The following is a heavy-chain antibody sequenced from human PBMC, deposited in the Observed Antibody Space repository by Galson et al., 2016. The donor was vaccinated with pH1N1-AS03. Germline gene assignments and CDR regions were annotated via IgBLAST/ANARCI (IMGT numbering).Heavy chain of an antibody. CDR2: IKQDGSDK. V-gene: IGHV3-7*03. CDR1: GFPFSGYW. J-gene: IGHJ6*02. D-gene: IGHD6-19*01. CDR3: AKAVAGSLNLYYYYGADV. Sequence: SLRLSCAASGFPFSGYWMTRVRQAAGKGLEWVASIKQDGSDKHYVDSVKGRFTISKDNAKNSLYLQMNSLRPEDTAVYYCAKAVAGSLNLYYYYGADVWGQGTTVTVSS.